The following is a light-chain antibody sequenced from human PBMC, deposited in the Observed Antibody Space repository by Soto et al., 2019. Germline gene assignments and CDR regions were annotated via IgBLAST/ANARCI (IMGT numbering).Light chain of an antibody. V-gene: IGLV2-14*01. J-gene: IGLJ2*01. Sequence: QSALTQPASVSGSPGQSITISCTGTSSDVGSYNFVSWYQQHPGKPPKLMIYDVSNRPSGVSNRFSGSKSGNTASLTISGLQAEDEADYYCSSYTSSSTRVVFGGGTKVTVL. CDR3: SSYTSSSTRVV. CDR2: DVS. CDR1: SSDVGSYNF.